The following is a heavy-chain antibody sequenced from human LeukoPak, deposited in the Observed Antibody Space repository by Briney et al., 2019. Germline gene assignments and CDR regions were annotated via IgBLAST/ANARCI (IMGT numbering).Heavy chain of an antibody. CDR2: ISNSGATI. Sequence: GGSLRLSCAASGFTFSYYEMNWVRQAPGKGLEWVSYISNSGATIYYADSVKGRFTISRDNAKSSLFLQMNSLRAEDTGVYYCARATFSSSGHSYWGQGTLVTVSS. CDR1: GFTFSYYE. V-gene: IGHV3-48*03. J-gene: IGHJ1*01. CDR3: ARATFSSSGHSY. D-gene: IGHD6-13*01.